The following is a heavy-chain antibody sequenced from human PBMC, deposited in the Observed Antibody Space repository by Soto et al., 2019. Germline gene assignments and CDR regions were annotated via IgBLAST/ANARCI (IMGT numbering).Heavy chain of an antibody. D-gene: IGHD6-19*01. Sequence: GGSLRLSCAASGFVFSSYAMSWVRQAPGKGLEWVSAISGSGTTAYYADSVKGRFIFSRDNPKNTMYLQMNSLRAEDTAVHFCAKTTDGWFSAFEIWGQGTVVTVSS. J-gene: IGHJ3*02. CDR3: AKTTDGWFSAFEI. CDR2: ISGSGTTA. V-gene: IGHV3-23*01. CDR1: GFVFSSYA.